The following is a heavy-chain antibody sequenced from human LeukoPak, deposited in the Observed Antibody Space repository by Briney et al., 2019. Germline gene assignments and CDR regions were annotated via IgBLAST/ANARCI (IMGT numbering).Heavy chain of an antibody. V-gene: IGHV3-48*03. CDR1: GFTFSSYE. CDR3: AKLGITMIGGV. CDR2: ISSSGSTI. D-gene: IGHD3-10*02. Sequence: GGSLRLSCAASGFTFSSYEMNWVRQAPGKGLQWVSYISSSGSTIYYADSVKGRFTISRDNAKNSLYLQMNSLRAEDTAVYYCAKLGITMIGGVWGKGTTVTISS. J-gene: IGHJ6*04.